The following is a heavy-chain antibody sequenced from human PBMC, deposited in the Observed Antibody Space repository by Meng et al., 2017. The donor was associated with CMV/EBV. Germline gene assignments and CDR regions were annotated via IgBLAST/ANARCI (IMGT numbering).Heavy chain of an antibody. CDR1: GFTFSSYG. Sequence: GESLKISCAASGFTFSSYGMHWVHQAPGKGLEWVAFIRYDGSNKYYADSVKGRFTISRDNSKNTLYLQMNSLRAEDTAVYYCAKRKGGYSYGDFDYWGQGTLVTVSS. CDR2: IRYDGSNK. V-gene: IGHV3-30*02. CDR3: AKRKGGYSYGDFDY. J-gene: IGHJ4*02. D-gene: IGHD5-18*01.